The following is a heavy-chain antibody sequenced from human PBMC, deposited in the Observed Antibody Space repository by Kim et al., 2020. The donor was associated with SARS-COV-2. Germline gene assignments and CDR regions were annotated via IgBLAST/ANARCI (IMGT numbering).Heavy chain of an antibody. V-gene: IGHV4-59*01. D-gene: IGHD6-13*01. J-gene: IGHJ4*02. Sequence: SETLSLTCTASGGSFRGFYWGWIRQTPGEAPEWIGHISHSGSTTYNPSLSSRVTISLDTSKNQFSLQLRSLTAEDTAVYFCARDSSPFRWYLWGQGTLVTVSS. CDR3: ARDSSPFRWYL. CDR1: GGSFRGFY. CDR2: ISHSGST.